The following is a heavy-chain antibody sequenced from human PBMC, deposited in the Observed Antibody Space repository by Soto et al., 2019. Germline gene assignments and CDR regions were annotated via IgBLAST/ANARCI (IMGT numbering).Heavy chain of an antibody. J-gene: IGHJ4*02. Sequence: QLQLQESGPGLVKPSETLSLICTVSGASITSSTYYYWDWIRQPPGKGLEWIGSMYYSGSTSYNPSLKSRVTISVDTSKNQFSLELTSVTAADTAVYFCTGHPYGSGGYHDYWGQGILVTVSS. V-gene: IGHV4-39*01. D-gene: IGHD3-10*01. CDR1: GASITSSTYY. CDR2: MYYSGST. CDR3: TGHPYGSGGYHDY.